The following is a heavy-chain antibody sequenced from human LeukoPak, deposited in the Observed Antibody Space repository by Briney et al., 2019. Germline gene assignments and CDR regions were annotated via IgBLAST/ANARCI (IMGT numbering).Heavy chain of an antibody. CDR3: ARRNVLTEGEAFDI. D-gene: IGHD1-1*01. J-gene: IGHJ3*02. Sequence: SGTLSLTCTVSGGSTSSYYWTWIRQPPGEGLEWIGYIYNSRSTNYNPSLNSRVTISADASKNQFSLKLNSVTAADTAVYYCARRNVLTEGEAFDIWGQGTMVTVSS. CDR2: IYNSRST. CDR1: GGSTSSYY. V-gene: IGHV4-59*08.